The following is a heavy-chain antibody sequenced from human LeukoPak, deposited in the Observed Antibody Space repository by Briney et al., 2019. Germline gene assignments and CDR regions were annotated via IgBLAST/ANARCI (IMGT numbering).Heavy chain of an antibody. CDR1: GGTFSSYA. D-gene: IGHD4-17*01. CDR2: IIPIFGTA. CDR3: ATYGDYESDYFDY. J-gene: IGHJ4*02. Sequence: ASVKVSCKASGGTFSSYAISWERQATGQGLEWMGGIIPIFGTANYAQKFQGRVTITADESTSTAYMELSSLRSEDTAVYYCATYGDYESDYFDYWGQGTLVTVSS. V-gene: IGHV1-69*13.